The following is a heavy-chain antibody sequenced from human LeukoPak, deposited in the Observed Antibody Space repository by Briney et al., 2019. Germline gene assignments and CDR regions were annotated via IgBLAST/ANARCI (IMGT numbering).Heavy chain of an antibody. CDR2: IYYSGST. J-gene: IGHJ3*02. CDR3: ARYSLDWLRAGAFDI. CDR1: GGSISSSSYY. V-gene: IGHV4-39*07. D-gene: IGHD3-9*01. Sequence: SETLSLTCTVSGGSISSSSYYWGWIRQPPGKGLEWIGSIYYSGSTYYNPSLKSRVTISVDTSKNQFSLKLSSVTAADTAVYYCARYSLDWLRAGAFDIWGQGTMVTVSS.